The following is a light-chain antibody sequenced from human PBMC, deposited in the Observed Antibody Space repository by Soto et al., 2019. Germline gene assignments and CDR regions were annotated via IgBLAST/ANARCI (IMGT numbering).Light chain of an antibody. V-gene: IGKV1-5*01. Sequence: DIQMTQSPPTLSASVGDRVTITCRASQPISSWLAWYHQKPGKAHKLLIYDASNLESGVPSRFSGSGSGTEFTLTISSLQPEDFGIYYCQQYENYWTFGQGTKVDIK. CDR3: QQYENYWT. CDR2: DAS. CDR1: QPISSW. J-gene: IGKJ1*01.